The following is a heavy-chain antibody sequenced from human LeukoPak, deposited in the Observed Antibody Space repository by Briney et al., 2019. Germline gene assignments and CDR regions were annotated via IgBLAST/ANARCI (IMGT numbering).Heavy chain of an antibody. CDR1: GYTFTSYG. V-gene: IGHV1-18*01. Sequence: GASVKVSCKASGYTFTSYGISWVRQAPGQGLEWMGWTSGYNGDTNYAQKFQGRVTMTTDTSTSTGYMELRSLRSDDTAVYYCVRDLGSGWPDYWRRETLVTVSS. CDR2: TSGYNGDT. CDR3: VRDLGSGWPDY. J-gene: IGHJ4*02. D-gene: IGHD6-19*01.